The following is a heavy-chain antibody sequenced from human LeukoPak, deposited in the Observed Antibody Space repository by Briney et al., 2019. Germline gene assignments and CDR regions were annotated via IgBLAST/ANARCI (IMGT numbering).Heavy chain of an antibody. CDR2: IIPIFGTA. CDR1: GGTFSSYA. D-gene: IGHD3-22*01. Sequence: SVKVSCKASGGTFSSYAISWVRQAPGQGLEWMGGIIPIFGTANYAQKFQGRVTITADESTSTAYMELSSLRSEGTAVYYCASGYYYDSSGYLTALFDYWGQGTLVTVSS. J-gene: IGHJ4*02. CDR3: ASGYYYDSSGYLTALFDY. V-gene: IGHV1-69*01.